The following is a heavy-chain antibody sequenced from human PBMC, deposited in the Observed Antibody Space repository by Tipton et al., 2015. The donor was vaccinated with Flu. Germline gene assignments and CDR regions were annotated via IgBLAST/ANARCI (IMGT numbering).Heavy chain of an antibody. V-gene: IGHV3-9*01. CDR2: ISWNSGSI. J-gene: IGHJ6*02. CDR3: AKDISRYFDLSMDV. CDR1: GFTFDDYA. D-gene: IGHD3-9*01. Sequence: AVSGFTFDDYAMHWVRQAPGKGLEWVSGISWNSGSIGYADYVKGRITIYRDNAKNSLYPQMNSLRAEDTALYYCAKDISRYFDLSMDVWGLGTTVTVSS.